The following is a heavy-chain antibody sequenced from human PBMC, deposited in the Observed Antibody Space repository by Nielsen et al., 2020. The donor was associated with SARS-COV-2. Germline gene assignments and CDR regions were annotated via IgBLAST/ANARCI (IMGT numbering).Heavy chain of an antibody. J-gene: IGHJ4*02. CDR2: INAGNGNT. CDR1: GYTFTSYA. D-gene: IGHD3-22*01. CDR3: ARERDPIGITIKLVVRPGGY. Sequence: ASVKVSCKASGYTFTSYAMHWVRQAPGQRLEWMGWINAGNGNTKYSQKFQGRVTITRDTSASTAYMELSSLRSEDTAVYYCARERDPIGITIKLVVRPGGYWGQGTLVTVSS. V-gene: IGHV1-3*01.